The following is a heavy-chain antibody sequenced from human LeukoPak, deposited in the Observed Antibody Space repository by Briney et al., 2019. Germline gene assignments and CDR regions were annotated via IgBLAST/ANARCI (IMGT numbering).Heavy chain of an antibody. J-gene: IGHJ3*02. CDR1: GFSFSNYW. D-gene: IGHD3-16*01. V-gene: IGHV3-7*01. CDR2: IEHDGSEK. Sequence: TGGSLRLSCVVSGFSFSNYWMSWVRQAPGKGLEWVANIEHDGSEKYCLDSVNGRFSISRDNAKNSLSLQMNRLRVEDTATYYCARDGPTDVGGPRAFDIWGQGTMVTVSS. CDR3: ARDGPTDVGGPRAFDI.